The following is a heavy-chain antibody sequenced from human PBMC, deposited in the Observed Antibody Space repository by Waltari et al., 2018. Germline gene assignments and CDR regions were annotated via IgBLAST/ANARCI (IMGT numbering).Heavy chain of an antibody. D-gene: IGHD3-10*01. CDR3: ASVMVRGATRAFDI. J-gene: IGHJ3*02. CDR1: GYTFTSYD. V-gene: IGHV1-8*01. CDR2: MNPNSGNT. Sequence: QVQLVQSGAEVKKPGASVKVSCKASGYTFTSYDINWVRQATGQGLEWMGWMNPNSGNTGYAQKFQGRVTMTRNTSISTAYMELNSLRAEDTAVYYCASVMVRGATRAFDIWGQGTMVTVSS.